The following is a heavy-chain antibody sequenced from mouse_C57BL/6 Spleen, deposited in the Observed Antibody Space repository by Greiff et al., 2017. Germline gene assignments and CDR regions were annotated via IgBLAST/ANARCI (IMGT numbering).Heavy chain of an antibody. CDR3: ARHDLLRSYFDY. D-gene: IGHD1-1*01. V-gene: IGHV1-62-2*01. J-gene: IGHJ2*01. CDR2: FYPGRGSI. Sequence: VQLQQSGAELVKPGASVKLSCKASGYTFTEYPLHWVKQRSGQGLEWIGWFYPGRGSIKYNEKFKDKATLTADKSSSTVYMERSRLTSEDSAVYFCARHDLLRSYFDYWGQGTTLTVSS. CDR1: GYTFTEYP.